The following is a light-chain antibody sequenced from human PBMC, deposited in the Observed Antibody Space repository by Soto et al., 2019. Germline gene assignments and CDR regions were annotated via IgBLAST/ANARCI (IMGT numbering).Light chain of an antibody. CDR3: QQYNTYWT. J-gene: IGKJ1*01. Sequence: IQMTQSPSTLSAFVGDRVTITCLASQSIGSWSAWYQQKPGKAAKLLIHKASSLQSGVPSRFSGSGSGTDFTLTISSLQPDDFATYYCQQYNTYWTFGQGTKVDIK. V-gene: IGKV1-5*03. CDR2: KAS. CDR1: QSIGSW.